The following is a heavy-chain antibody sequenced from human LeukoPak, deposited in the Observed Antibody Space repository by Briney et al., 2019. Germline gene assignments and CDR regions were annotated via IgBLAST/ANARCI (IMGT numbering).Heavy chain of an antibody. CDR1: GGSISSGGYY. CDR2: IYYSGST. Sequence: SETLSLTCTVSGGSISSGGYYWSWIRQPPGKGLEWIGSIYYSGSTYYNPSLKSRVTISVDTSKNQFSLKLSSVTAADTAVYYCARDVDYGDYDYWGQGTLVTVSS. J-gene: IGHJ4*02. D-gene: IGHD4-17*01. V-gene: IGHV4-39*07. CDR3: ARDVDYGDYDY.